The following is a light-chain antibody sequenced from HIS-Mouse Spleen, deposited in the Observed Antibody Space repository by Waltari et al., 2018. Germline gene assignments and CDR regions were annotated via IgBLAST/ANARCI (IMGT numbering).Light chain of an antibody. CDR3: QQYGSSPVT. CDR1: QSVSSSY. V-gene: IGKV3-20*01. Sequence: EIVLTQSPGTLSLSPGERATLSCRSSQSVSSSYLAWYQQKPGQAPRLLIYGASSRATGIPDRFSGSGSGTDFTLTISRLEPEDFAVYYCQQYGSSPVTFGQGTKLEIK. J-gene: IGKJ2*01. CDR2: GAS.